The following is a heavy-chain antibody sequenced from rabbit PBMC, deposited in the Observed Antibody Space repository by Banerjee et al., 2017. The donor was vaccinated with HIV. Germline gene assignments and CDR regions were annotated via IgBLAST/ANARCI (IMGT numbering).Heavy chain of an antibody. D-gene: IGHD3-3*01. Sequence: QEQLEESGGDLVKPEGSLTLTCTASGFDFSSNAMCWVRQAPGKGLEWIACIYAGSSGNTYYASWAKGRFTISKTSSTTVTLQMTSLTAADTATYFCARGLVAGVLDLWGPGTLVTVS. CDR2: IYAGSSGNT. J-gene: IGHJ4*01. CDR1: GFDFSSNA. V-gene: IGHV1S45*01. CDR3: ARGLVAGVLDL.